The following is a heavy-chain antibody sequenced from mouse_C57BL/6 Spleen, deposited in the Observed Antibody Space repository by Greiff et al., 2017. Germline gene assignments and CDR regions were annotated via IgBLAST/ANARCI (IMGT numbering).Heavy chain of an antibody. CDR3: ARGQGYYGSSYGYFDY. CDR1: GYAFSSYW. J-gene: IGHJ2*01. CDR2: IYPGDGDT. D-gene: IGHD1-1*01. Sequence: QVQLQQSGAELVKPGASVKISCKASGYAFSSYWMNWVKQRPGKGLEWIGQIYPGDGDTNYNGKFKGKATLTADKSSSTAYMQLSSLTSEDSAVYFCARGQGYYGSSYGYFDYWGQGTTLTVSS. V-gene: IGHV1-80*01.